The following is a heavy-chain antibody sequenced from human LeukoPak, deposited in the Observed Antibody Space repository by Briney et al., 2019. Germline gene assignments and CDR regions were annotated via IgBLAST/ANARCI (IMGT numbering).Heavy chain of an antibody. J-gene: IGHJ3*02. CDR3: ARDSAAYGSGSYLGAFDI. V-gene: IGHV7-4-1*02. CDR1: GHTFTSYA. CDR2: INTNTGNP. Sequence: ASVKVSCKASGHTFTSYAMNWVRQAPGQGLEWMGWINTNTGNPTYAQGFTGRFVFSLDTSVSTAYLQISSLKAEDTAVYYCARDSAAYGSGSYLGAFDIWGQGTMVTVSS. D-gene: IGHD3-10*01.